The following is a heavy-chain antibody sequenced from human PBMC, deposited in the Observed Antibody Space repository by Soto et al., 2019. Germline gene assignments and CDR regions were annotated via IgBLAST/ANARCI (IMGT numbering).Heavy chain of an antibody. D-gene: IGHD3-22*01. CDR3: AKDAYYYDSSGSDAFDI. Sequence: QVQLVESGGGVVQPGRSLRLSCAASGFTFSSYGMHWVRQAPGKGLEWVAVISYDGSNKYYADSVKGRFTISRDNSKNTLYLQMNSLRAEDTAVYYCAKDAYYYDSSGSDAFDIWGQGTVVTVSS. CDR2: ISYDGSNK. CDR1: GFTFSSYG. J-gene: IGHJ3*02. V-gene: IGHV3-30*18.